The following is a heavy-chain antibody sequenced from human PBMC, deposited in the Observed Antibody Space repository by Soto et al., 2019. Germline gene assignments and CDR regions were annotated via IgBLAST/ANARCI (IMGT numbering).Heavy chain of an antibody. CDR2: IYHSGST. CDR3: GRADGYEDFDY. Sequence: GGKIRDGGYCWSWKKKPPGKGLEWIGYIYHSGSTYYNPSLKSRVTISVDRSKNQFPLKLSSVTAAGTAVDYWGRADGYEDFDYWGQGAQDTVTS. CDR1: GGKIRDGGYC. D-gene: IGHD5-12*01. J-gene: IGHJ4*02. V-gene: IGHV4-30-2*01.